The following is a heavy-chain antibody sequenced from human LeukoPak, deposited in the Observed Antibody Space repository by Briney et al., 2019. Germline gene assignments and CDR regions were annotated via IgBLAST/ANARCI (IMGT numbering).Heavy chain of an antibody. CDR1: GYTFTSYD. V-gene: IGHV1-8*01. CDR3: ARGYYDILTGYLNWFDP. D-gene: IGHD3-9*01. CDR2: MNPNSGNT. J-gene: IGHJ5*02. Sequence: ASVKVSCKASGYTFTSYDINWVRQATGQGLEWMGWMNPNSGNTGYAQKFQGRVTMTRNTSISTAYMELSSLRSEDTAVYYCARGYYDILTGYLNWFDPWGQGTLVTVSS.